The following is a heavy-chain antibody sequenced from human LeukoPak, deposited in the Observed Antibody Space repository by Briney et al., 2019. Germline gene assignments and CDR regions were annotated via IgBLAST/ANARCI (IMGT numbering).Heavy chain of an antibody. CDR1: GFTFSSYE. CDR2: ISSSGSTI. Sequence: GGSLRLSCAASGFTFSSYEMNWVRQAPGKGLEWVSYISSSGSTIYYADSVKGRFTISRDNAENSLYLQMNSLRAEDTAVYYCARDDPPWQQLVQGPYYYGMDVWGQGTTVTVSS. V-gene: IGHV3-48*03. J-gene: IGHJ6*02. D-gene: IGHD6-13*01. CDR3: ARDDPPWQQLVQGPYYYGMDV.